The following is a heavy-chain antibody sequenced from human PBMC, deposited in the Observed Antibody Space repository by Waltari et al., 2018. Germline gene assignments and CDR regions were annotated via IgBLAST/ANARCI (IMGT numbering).Heavy chain of an antibody. CDR3: ARNSDDYDFWSGSSSFDY. V-gene: IGHV4-38-2*01. CDR1: GYSISSGYY. D-gene: IGHD3-3*01. J-gene: IGHJ4*02. CDR2: IYHSGST. Sequence: QVQLQESGPGLVKPSETLSLTCAVSGYSISSGYYWGWIRQPPGKGLEWIGSIYHSGSTYYNPSLKSRVTISVDTAKNQFSLKLSAVTAAETAVYYCARNSDDYDFWSGSSSFDYWGQGTLVTVSS.